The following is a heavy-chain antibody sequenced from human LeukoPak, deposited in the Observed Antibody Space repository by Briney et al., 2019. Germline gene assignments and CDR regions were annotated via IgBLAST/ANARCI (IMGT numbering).Heavy chain of an antibody. CDR3: AKDGAIVATSGWFDP. CDR1: GFTFDDYT. CDR2: ISWDGGST. Sequence: GGSLRLSCAASGFTFDDYTMHWVRQAPGKGLEWVSLISWDGGSTYYADSVKGRFTISRDNSKNSLYLQMNSLRTEDTALYYRAKDGAIVATSGWFDPWGQGTLVTVSS. V-gene: IGHV3-43*01. J-gene: IGHJ5*02. D-gene: IGHD5-12*01.